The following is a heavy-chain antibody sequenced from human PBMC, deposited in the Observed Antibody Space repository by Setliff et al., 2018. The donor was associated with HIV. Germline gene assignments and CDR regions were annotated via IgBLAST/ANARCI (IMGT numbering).Heavy chain of an antibody. CDR2: ITPSGAT. Sequence: SETLSLTCAVYGGSVSGHYWGWFRQPPGKGLEWIGEITPSGATNYLPSLKSRVTVSLDTSKNQFSLKMTSVTAADTALYYCSNWNTTIDEDAWGQGTLVTVSS. CDR1: GGSVSGHY. CDR3: SNWNTTIDEDA. V-gene: IGHV4-34*01. D-gene: IGHD5-18*01. J-gene: IGHJ5*02.